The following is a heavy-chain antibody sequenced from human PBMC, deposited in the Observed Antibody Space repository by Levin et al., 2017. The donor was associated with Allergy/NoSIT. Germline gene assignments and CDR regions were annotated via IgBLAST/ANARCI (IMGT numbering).Heavy chain of an antibody. CDR1: GGSISSYY. CDR2: IYYSGST. CDR3: ARLIAMSGSFRFDY. Sequence: SETLSLTCTVSGGSISSYYWSWIRQPPGKGLEWIGYIYYSGSTNYNPSLKSRVTISVDTSKNQFSLKLSSVTAADTAVFYCARLIAMSGSFRFDYWGQGTLVTVSS. D-gene: IGHD6-13*01. J-gene: IGHJ4*02. V-gene: IGHV4-59*08.